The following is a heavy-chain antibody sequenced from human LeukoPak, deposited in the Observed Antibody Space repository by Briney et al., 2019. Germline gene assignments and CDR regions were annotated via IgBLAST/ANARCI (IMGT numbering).Heavy chain of an antibody. D-gene: IGHD2-2*01. CDR1: GFTFSSYA. CDR3: AKDRGVVVPENWFDP. Sequence: GGSLRLSCAASGFTFSSYAMSWVRQAPGKGLEWVSAISGSGGSTYYADSVKGRVTISRHNSKNTLYLQMNSLRAEDTAVYYCAKDRGVVVPENWFDPWGQGTLVTVSS. CDR2: ISGSGGST. J-gene: IGHJ5*02. V-gene: IGHV3-23*01.